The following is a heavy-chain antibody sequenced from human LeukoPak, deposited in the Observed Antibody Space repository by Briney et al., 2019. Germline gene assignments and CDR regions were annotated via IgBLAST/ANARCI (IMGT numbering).Heavy chain of an antibody. Sequence: ASVKVSCKVSGYTLTELSMHWVRQAPGKGLEWMGGFDPEDGETIYAQKLQGRVTMTTDTSTSTAYMELRSLRSDDTAVYYCARAEADYYGSGIFDYWGQGTLVTVSS. J-gene: IGHJ4*02. CDR1: GYTLTELS. CDR2: FDPEDGET. CDR3: ARAEADYYGSGIFDY. D-gene: IGHD3-10*01. V-gene: IGHV1-24*01.